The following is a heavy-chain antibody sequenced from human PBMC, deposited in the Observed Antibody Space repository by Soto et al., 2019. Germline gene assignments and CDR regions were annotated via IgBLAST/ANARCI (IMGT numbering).Heavy chain of an antibody. CDR2: IIPIFGTA. CDR1: GGTFSSYA. J-gene: IGHJ4*02. CDR3: ARDRLSSGE. D-gene: IGHD3-10*01. V-gene: IGHV1-69*12. Sequence: QVQLVQSGAEVKKPGSSVKVSCKASGGTFSSYAISWVRQAPGQGLEWMGGIIPIFGTANYAQKFQGRVTITADEPTSTAYMELSSLRSEETAVYYGARDRLSSGEWGQGTLVTVSS.